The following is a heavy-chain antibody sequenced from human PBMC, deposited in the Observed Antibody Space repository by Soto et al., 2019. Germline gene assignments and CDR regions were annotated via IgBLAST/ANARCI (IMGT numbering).Heavy chain of an antibody. CDR1: GFSFSSYG. V-gene: IGHV3-33*01. D-gene: IGHD3-3*01. J-gene: IGHJ4*02. CDR2: IWYDGSNK. CDR3: ARESLTIPDY. Sequence: QVQLVESGGGVVQPGRSLRLSCAASGFSFSSYGMHWVRQAPGKGLEWVAVIWYDGSNKYYADSVKGRFTISRDNSKNTLYLQMNSLRAEDTAVYYCARESLTIPDYWGQGTLVTVSS.